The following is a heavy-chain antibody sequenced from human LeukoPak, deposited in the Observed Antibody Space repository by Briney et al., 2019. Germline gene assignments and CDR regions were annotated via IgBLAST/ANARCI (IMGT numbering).Heavy chain of an antibody. Sequence: PGGSLRLSCAASGFTFSSYSMNWVRQAPGGGLEWVSSISSSSGSIYYDDSVKGRFTISRDNAKNSLYLQMNSLRAEDTAVYYCAGTSYSSGWCDYWGQGTLVTVSS. J-gene: IGHJ4*02. D-gene: IGHD6-19*01. V-gene: IGHV3-21*01. CDR1: GFTFSSYS. CDR3: AGTSYSSGWCDY. CDR2: ISSSSGSI.